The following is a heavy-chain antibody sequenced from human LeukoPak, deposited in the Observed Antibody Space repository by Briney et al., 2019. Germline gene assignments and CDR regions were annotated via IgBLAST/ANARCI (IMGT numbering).Heavy chain of an antibody. D-gene: IGHD3/OR15-3a*01. V-gene: IGHV1-8*02. CDR1: GGTFSSYD. Sequence: ASVKVSCKASGGTFSSYDINWVRQATGQGLEWMGWMKPHNGNTGYAQRFQGRVTMTRDTSTSTAYMELSSLTSEDTAVYYCARLDPSGGLSFYYYGMDVWGQGTTVTVSS. CDR3: ARLDPSGGLSFYYYGMDV. CDR2: MKPHNGNT. J-gene: IGHJ6*02.